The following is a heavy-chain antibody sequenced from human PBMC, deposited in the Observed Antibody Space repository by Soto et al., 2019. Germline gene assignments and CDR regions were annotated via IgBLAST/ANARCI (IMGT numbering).Heavy chain of an antibody. V-gene: IGHV5-10-1*01. CDR2: IDPSDSYT. Sequence: GESLKISCKGSGDSFTSYWISWVRQMPGKGLEWMGRIDPSDSYTNYSPSFQGHVTISADKSISTAYLQWSSLKASDTAMYYCARLSGDYGDYENYYYGIDVWGQGTTVTV. D-gene: IGHD4-17*01. J-gene: IGHJ6*02. CDR1: GDSFTSYW. CDR3: ARLSGDYGDYENYYYGIDV.